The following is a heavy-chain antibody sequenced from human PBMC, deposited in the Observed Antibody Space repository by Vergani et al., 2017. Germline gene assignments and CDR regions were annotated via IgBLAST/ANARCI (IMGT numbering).Heavy chain of an antibody. CDR1: GFDFSSYI. CDR2: VSTGTKSQ. CDR3: ARSRIYYGAGSPDY. D-gene: IGHD3-10*01. V-gene: IGHV3-48*01. Sequence: QLVESGGGWVQPGGSLRLSCVVSGFDFSSYIMNWVRQAPGKGLEWVSFVSTGTKSQSYAESVKGRFTISRDSAKNSLYLQMDSLRAEDTAVYYCARSRIYYGAGSPDYWGQGTLVTVSS. J-gene: IGHJ4*02.